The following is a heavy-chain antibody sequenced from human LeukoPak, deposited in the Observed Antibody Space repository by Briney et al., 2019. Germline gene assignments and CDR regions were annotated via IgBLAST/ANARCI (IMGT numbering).Heavy chain of an antibody. D-gene: IGHD3-3*02. J-gene: IGHJ4*02. CDR3: SNSHFRDR. Sequence: PGGSLRLSCAASGFIFSSYSMNWVRQAPGKGLEWVSSISENGAKTYYVDSVKGRFTISRDNSKSTLYLQMNGLRAEDTAVYYCSNSHFRDRWGQGTLVTVSS. V-gene: IGHV3-23*01. CDR1: GFIFSSYS. CDR2: ISENGAKT.